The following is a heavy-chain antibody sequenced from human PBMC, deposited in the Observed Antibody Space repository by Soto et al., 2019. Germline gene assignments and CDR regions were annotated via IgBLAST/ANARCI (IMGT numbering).Heavy chain of an antibody. CDR3: ASVLRYFDRLPNPPDS. CDR1: GYTFTSYD. D-gene: IGHD3-9*01. Sequence: QVQLVQSGAEVKKPGASVKVSCKASGYTFTSYDINWVRQATGQGLEWMGWMNPNSGNTGYAQKFQGRVTMTRNTSIRTAHMELSSLRSEDTAVHYGASVLRYFDRLPNPPDSWGQGTLVTVSS. J-gene: IGHJ4*02. CDR2: MNPNSGNT. V-gene: IGHV1-8*01.